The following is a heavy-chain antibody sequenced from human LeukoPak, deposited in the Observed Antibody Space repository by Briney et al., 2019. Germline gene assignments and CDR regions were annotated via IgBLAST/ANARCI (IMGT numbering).Heavy chain of an antibody. D-gene: IGHD3-22*01. Sequence: SETLSLTCTVSGGSISSYYWSWIRQPPGKGLEWIGEINHSGTTNYTPSPTSRVTISVDTSKNQSSLKLSSVPAAATAVYSCARGAPGYWGQGTLVTVSS. CDR3: ARGAPGY. V-gene: IGHV4-34*01. CDR1: GGSISSYY. CDR2: INHSGTT. J-gene: IGHJ4*02.